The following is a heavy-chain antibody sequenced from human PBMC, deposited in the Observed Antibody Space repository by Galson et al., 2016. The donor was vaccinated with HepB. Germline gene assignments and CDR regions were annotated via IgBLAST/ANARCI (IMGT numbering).Heavy chain of an antibody. D-gene: IGHD3-22*01. V-gene: IGHV3-23*01. CDR2: ISSSGGST. Sequence: SLRLSCAASGFTFSSYAMSWVRQAPGKGLEWVSGISSSGGSTYYADSVRGRFTISRDNSKNTLYLQMNTLRAEDTAVYYCAKDKYYDTSALIDYWGQGTLVTVSS. CDR1: GFTFSSYA. J-gene: IGHJ4*02. CDR3: AKDKYYDTSALIDY.